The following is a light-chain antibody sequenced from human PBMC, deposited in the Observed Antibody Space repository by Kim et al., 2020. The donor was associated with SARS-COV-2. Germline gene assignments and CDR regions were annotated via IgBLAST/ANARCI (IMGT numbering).Light chain of an antibody. CDR3: SSYTTGNTWV. V-gene: IGLV2-14*01. Sequence: QSALTQPASVSGSPGQSITISCTGTSSDVGGYNYVSWYQQHPGKAPKLMIYDVSKRPSGVSNRFSGSKSDNTASLTISGLQAEDEADYYCSSYTTGNTWVFGGGTKVTVL. CDR1: SSDVGGYNY. CDR2: DVS. J-gene: IGLJ3*02.